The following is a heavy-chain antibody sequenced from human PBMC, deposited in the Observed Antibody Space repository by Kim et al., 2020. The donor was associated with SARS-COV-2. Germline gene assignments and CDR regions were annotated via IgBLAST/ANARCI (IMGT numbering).Heavy chain of an antibody. CDR2: ISYDGSNK. J-gene: IGHJ6*02. CDR3: AKEPHDYYYGMDV. V-gene: IGHV3-30*18. Sequence: GGSLRLSCAASGFTFSSYGIHRVRQAPGKGLEWVAVISYDGSNKYYADSVKGRFTISRDNSKNTLYLQMNSLRAEDTAVYYCAKEPHDYYYGMDVWGQGTTVTVSS. CDR1: GFTFSSYG.